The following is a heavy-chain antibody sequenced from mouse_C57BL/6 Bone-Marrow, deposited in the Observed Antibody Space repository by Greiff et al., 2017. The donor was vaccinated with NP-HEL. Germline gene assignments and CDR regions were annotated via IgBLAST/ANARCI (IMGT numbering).Heavy chain of an antibody. CDR1: GFTFSSYA. J-gene: IGHJ1*03. V-gene: IGHV5-4*01. Sequence: EVQGVESGGGLVKPGGSLKLSCAASGFTFSSYAMSWVRQTPEKRLEWVATISDGGSYTYYPDNVKGRFTISRDNAKNNLYLQMSHLKSEDTAMYYCARDPSDYGRSPYWYFDVWGTGTTVTVSS. CDR3: ARDPSDYGRSPYWYFDV. D-gene: IGHD1-1*01. CDR2: ISDGGSYT.